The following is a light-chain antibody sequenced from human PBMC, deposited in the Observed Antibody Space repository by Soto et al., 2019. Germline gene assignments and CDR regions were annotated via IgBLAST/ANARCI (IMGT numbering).Light chain of an antibody. CDR3: QQYYNTPYT. V-gene: IGKV4-1*01. CDR1: QSLLYTSNNKNY. J-gene: IGKJ2*01. CDR2: WAS. Sequence: DIVMTQSPGSLAVSLGERATINCKSSQSLLYTSNNKNYLAWYQQKPGQPPKLLIYWASTRESGVPDRFSGSGSGTDFTLTISSLQAEDVAVFYCQQYYNTPYTFGQGTKLEIK.